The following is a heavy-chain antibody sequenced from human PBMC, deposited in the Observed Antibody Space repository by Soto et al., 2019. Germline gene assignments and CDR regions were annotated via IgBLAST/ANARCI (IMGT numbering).Heavy chain of an antibody. CDR3: ARDAAYYYYYYGMDV. CDR2: ISSSSSTI. CDR1: GFTFSSYE. Sequence: EVQLVESGGGLVQPGGSLRLSCAASGFTFSSYEMNWVRQAPGKGLEWVSYISSSSSTIYYADSVKGRFTISRDNAKNSLYLQMNSLRDEDTAVYYCARDAAYYYYYYGMDVWGQGTTVTVSS. V-gene: IGHV3-48*03. J-gene: IGHJ6*02.